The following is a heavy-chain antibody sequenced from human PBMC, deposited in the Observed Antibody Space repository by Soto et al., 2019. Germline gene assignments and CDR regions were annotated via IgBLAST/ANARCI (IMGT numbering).Heavy chain of an antibody. V-gene: IGHV4-30-4*01. Sequence: SETLSLTCTVSGGSISRGDYYWSWIRQPPGKGLEWIGYIYYSGSTYYNTSLKSRVTISVDTSKNQFSLKLSSVTAADTAVYYCASRRDYGGNLFDYWGQGTLVTVSS. CDR2: IYYSGST. D-gene: IGHD4-17*01. J-gene: IGHJ4*02. CDR3: ASRRDYGGNLFDY. CDR1: GGSISRGDYY.